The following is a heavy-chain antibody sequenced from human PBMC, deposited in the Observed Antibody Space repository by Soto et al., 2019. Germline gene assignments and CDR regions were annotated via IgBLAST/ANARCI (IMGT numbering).Heavy chain of an antibody. V-gene: IGHV3-30*18. D-gene: IGHD2-15*01. CDR1: GFTFSSYG. Sequence: QVQLVESGGGVVQPGRSLRLSCAASGFTFSSYGMHWVRQAPGKGLEWVAVISYDGSNKYYADSVKGRFTISRDNSKNTLYLQMNSLRAEDTAVYYCANPPFPSYCSGGSCYPRLDVWGQGTTVPVSS. CDR3: ANPPFPSYCSGGSCYPRLDV. CDR2: ISYDGSNK. J-gene: IGHJ6*02.